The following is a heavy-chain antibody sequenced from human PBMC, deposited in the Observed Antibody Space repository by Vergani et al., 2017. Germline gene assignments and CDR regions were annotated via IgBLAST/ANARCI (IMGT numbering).Heavy chain of an antibody. Sequence: QVQLVQSGAEVKKPGASVKVSCKTSGYTFTSYGISWVRRAPGQGLEWMGWISPYNGNTNYAQKLQGRVTMTTDTSTSTAYMELRSLRSDDTAVYYCARDHSDCSITSCYTPAISWGQGTLVTVSS. CDR2: ISPYNGNT. CDR3: ARDHSDCSITSCYTPAIS. CDR1: GYTFTSYG. J-gene: IGHJ5*02. D-gene: IGHD2-2*01. V-gene: IGHV1-18*01.